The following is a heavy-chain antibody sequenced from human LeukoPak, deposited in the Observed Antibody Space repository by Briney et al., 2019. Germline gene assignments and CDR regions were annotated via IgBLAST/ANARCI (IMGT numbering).Heavy chain of an antibody. CDR2: MNPRSGSK. Sequence: ASVKVSCKTSGYTFTNYDVNWVRQATGQGLEWMGWMNPRSGSKVYAQKFRGRVIMTSDNSMNTAYMELTSLTSDDTAVYYCTKGLRADFWGQGTQVTVSS. CDR3: TKGLRADF. V-gene: IGHV1-8*01. J-gene: IGHJ4*02. CDR1: GYTFTNYD.